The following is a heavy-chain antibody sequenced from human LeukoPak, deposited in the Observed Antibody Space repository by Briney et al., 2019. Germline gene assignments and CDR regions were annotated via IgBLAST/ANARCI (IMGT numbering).Heavy chain of an antibody. J-gene: IGHJ1*01. D-gene: IGHD3-22*01. CDR3: ARHETYYYDSGGYFQH. V-gene: IGHV4-59*08. Sequence: SETLSLTCTVSGGSISTYYWSWIRQPPGKGLEWIGYIYYSGSTNYNPSLKSRVTISVDTSKNQFSLKLSSVTAADTAVYYCARHETYYYDSGGYFQHWGQGTLVTVSS. CDR1: GGSISTYY. CDR2: IYYSGST.